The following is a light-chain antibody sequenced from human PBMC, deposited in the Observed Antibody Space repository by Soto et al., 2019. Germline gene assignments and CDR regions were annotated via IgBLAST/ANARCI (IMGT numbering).Light chain of an antibody. CDR2: GAS. Sequence: EIVMTQSPATLSVSPGERATLSCRASQSVSTNLAWYQQKPGQAPRLLMYGASTRATGIPARFSGCGSGTAFTLTISSLQSEDFAVYYCQQYHNWPPYTFGQGTKLEIK. CDR3: QQYHNWPPYT. J-gene: IGKJ2*01. V-gene: IGKV3-15*01. CDR1: QSVSTN.